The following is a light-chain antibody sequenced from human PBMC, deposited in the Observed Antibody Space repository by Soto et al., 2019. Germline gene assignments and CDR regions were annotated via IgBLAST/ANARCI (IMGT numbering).Light chain of an antibody. V-gene: IGKV1-39*01. CDR2: AAS. CDR1: QSVTTY. Sequence: DIEMTQSPASLSASVGDTVTLTCRTSQSVTTYLNWYQQKPGKAPNLLIYAASRLQSGVPLRFTGSGSGTDFTLTITNLQREDFATYYCQQSFKTPLPFGGGTKVEI. CDR3: QQSFKTPLP. J-gene: IGKJ4*01.